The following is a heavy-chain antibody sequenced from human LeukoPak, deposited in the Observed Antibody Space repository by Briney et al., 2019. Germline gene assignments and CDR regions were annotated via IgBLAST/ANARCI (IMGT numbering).Heavy chain of an antibody. CDR1: GFNVSDSY. V-gene: IGHV3-53*01. J-gene: IGHJ4*02. CDR3: ARDKNY. CDR2: IYSGGST. Sequence: PGGSLRLSCAASGFNVSDSYVSWVRQAPGKGLEWVSIIYSGGSTYYADSVKGRFTISRDNSKNTLYLQMNSLRAEDTAVYYCARDKNYWGRGTLVTVSS.